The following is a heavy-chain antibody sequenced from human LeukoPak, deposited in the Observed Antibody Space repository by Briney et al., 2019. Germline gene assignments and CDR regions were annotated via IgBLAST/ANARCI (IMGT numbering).Heavy chain of an antibody. V-gene: IGHV3-30*02. D-gene: IGHD3-22*01. Sequence: GGSLRLSCAASGFTFSSYGMHWVRQAPGKGLEWVAFIRYDGSNKYYADSVKGRFTISRDNSKNTLYLQMNSLRAEDTAVYYCAKDHYDSSGYYYSGWFDPWGQGTLVTVSS. CDR1: GFTFSSYG. CDR2: IRYDGSNK. CDR3: AKDHYDSSGYYYSGWFDP. J-gene: IGHJ5*02.